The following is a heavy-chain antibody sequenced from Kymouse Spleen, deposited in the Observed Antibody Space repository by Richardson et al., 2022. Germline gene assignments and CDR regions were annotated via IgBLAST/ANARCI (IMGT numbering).Heavy chain of an antibody. V-gene: IGHV3-30*18. D-gene: IGHD4-11,IGHD4-11*01. Sequence: QVQLVESGGGVVQPGRSLRLSCAASGFTFSSYGMHWVRQAPGKGLEWVAVISYDGSNKYYADSVKGRFTISRDNSKNTLYLQMNSLRAEDTAVYYCAKGSTVTLDYWGQGTLVTVSS. J-gene: IGHJ4*02. CDR3: AKGSTVTLDY. CDR1: GFTFSSYG. CDR2: ISYDGSNK.